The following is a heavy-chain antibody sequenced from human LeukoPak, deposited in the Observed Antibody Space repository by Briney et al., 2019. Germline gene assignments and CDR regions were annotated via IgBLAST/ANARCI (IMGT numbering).Heavy chain of an antibody. D-gene: IGHD3-22*01. CDR1: GGSISSYY. CDR3: ARHRPTYDSSGYYYPDAFDI. CDR2: IYYSGST. J-gene: IGHJ3*02. V-gene: IGHV4-59*08. Sequence: SETLSLTCTVSGGSISSYYWSWIRQPPGKGLEWIGYIYYSGSTNYNPSLKSRVTISVDTSKNQFSLKLGSVTAADTAVYYCARHRPTYDSSGYYYPDAFDIWGQGTMVTVSS.